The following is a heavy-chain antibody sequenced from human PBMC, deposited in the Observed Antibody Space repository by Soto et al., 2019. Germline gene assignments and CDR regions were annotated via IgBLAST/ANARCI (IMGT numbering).Heavy chain of an antibody. V-gene: IGHV4-31*03. CDR3: ARDRGFGMDA. J-gene: IGHJ6*02. CDR2: IYEIWTI. CDR1: GGSINGGRYY. Sequence: QVPLQESGPGLVKPSQTLSLTCTVSGGSINGGRYYWNWIRQHPGKGLEWIGYIYEIWTIDYNPSLKSRVIISEDTSKNQFSLSLISVTAADTAVYYCARDRGFGMDAWGQGTMVIVSS.